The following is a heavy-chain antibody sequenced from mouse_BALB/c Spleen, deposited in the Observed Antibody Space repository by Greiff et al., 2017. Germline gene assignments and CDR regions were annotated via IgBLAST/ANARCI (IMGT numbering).Heavy chain of an antibody. D-gene: IGHD2-2*01. Sequence: QVQLKQSGPELVKPGASVRISCKASGYTFTSYYIHWVKQRPGQGLEWIGWIYPGNVNTKYNEKFKGKATLTADKSSSTAYMQLSSLTSEDSAVYFCARGGLKGYDAWFAYWGQGTLVTVSA. CDR3: ARGGLKGYDAWFAY. CDR1: GYTFTSYY. CDR2: IYPGNVNT. V-gene: IGHV1S56*01. J-gene: IGHJ3*01.